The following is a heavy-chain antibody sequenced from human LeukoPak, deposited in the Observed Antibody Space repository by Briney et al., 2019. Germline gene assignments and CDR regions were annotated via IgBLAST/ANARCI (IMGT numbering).Heavy chain of an antibody. V-gene: IGHV3-23*01. CDR3: AKAPYYYDSSGYRYFDY. J-gene: IGHJ4*02. CDR2: ISGSGGST. CDR1: GFTFTDYF. Sequence: GGSLRLSCVASGFTFTDYFMSWVRQAPGKGLEWVSAISGSGGSTYYADSVKGRFTISRDNSKNTLYLRMNSLRAEDTAVYYCAKAPYYYDSSGYRYFDYWGQGTLVTVSS. D-gene: IGHD3-22*01.